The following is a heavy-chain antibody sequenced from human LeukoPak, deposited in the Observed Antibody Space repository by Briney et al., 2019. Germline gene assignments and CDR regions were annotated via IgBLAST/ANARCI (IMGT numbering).Heavy chain of an antibody. J-gene: IGHJ4*02. CDR1: GFTVSSNY. CDR3: ARQAGSDPLDY. CDR2: IYSGGST. D-gene: IGHD1-26*01. Sequence: GGSLRLSCAASGFTVSSNYMSWVRQAPGKGLEWVSVIYSGGSTYYADSVKGRFTISRDNSKNTLYLQMNSLRAEDTAVYYCARQAGSDPLDYWGQGTLVTVSS. V-gene: IGHV3-53*01.